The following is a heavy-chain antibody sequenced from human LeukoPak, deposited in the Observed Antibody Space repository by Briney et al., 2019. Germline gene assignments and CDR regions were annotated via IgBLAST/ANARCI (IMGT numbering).Heavy chain of an antibody. Sequence: ASVKVSCKASGYTFTSYDINWVRQATGQGLEWMGWMSPDSGNTVYAQHFQGKVTMTRNNSISTAYMELDSLKLDDTAVYYCARGHAVTLIRGIVMISWFDVWGQGTLVTVSS. CDR3: ARGHAVTLIRGIVMISWFDV. CDR2: MSPDSGNT. D-gene: IGHD3-10*01. J-gene: IGHJ5*02. V-gene: IGHV1-8*01. CDR1: GYTFTSYD.